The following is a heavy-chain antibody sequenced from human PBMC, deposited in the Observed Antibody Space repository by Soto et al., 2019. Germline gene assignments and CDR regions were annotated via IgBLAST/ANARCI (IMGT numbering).Heavy chain of an antibody. CDR1: GFTFSSYW. D-gene: IGHD3-10*01. CDR2: INTDGSIT. V-gene: IGHV3-74*01. Sequence: GGSLRLSCAASGFTFSSYWMHWVRQAPGKGLVWVSHINTDGSITNYADSVKGRFTVSRDNAKNTLYLQMYSLRADDTAVYYCARGGVTGSGYWGQGTLVTVSS. J-gene: IGHJ4*02. CDR3: ARGGVTGSGY.